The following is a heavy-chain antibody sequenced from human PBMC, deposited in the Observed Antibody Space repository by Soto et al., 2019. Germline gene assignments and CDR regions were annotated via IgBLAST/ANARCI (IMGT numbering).Heavy chain of an antibody. CDR1: GGSFSGYY. V-gene: IGHV4-34*01. J-gene: IGHJ6*02. Sequence: PSETLSFTCAVYGGSFSGYYWSWIRQPPGKGLEWIGEINHSGSTNYNPSLKSRVTISVDTSKNQFSLKLSSVTAADTAVYYCARSGYYTGDYYGMDVWGQGTTVTVSS. CDR3: ARSGYYTGDYYGMDV. CDR2: INHSGST. D-gene: IGHD3-3*01.